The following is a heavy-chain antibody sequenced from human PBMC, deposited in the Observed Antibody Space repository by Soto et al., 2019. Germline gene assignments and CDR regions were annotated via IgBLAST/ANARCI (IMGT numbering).Heavy chain of an antibody. J-gene: IGHJ6*02. Sequence: SVKVSCKASGGTFSSYAISWARQAPGQGLEWMGGIIPIFGTANYAQKFQGRVTITADESTSTAYMELSSLRSEDTAVYYCARVRFLEIGGYYYGMDVWAKGPRSPSP. CDR3: ARVRFLEIGGYYYGMDV. D-gene: IGHD3-3*01. CDR1: GGTFSSYA. V-gene: IGHV1-69*13. CDR2: IIPIFGTA.